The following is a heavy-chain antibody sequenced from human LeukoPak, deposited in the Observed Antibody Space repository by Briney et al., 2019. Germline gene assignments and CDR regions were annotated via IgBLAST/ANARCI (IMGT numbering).Heavy chain of an antibody. J-gene: IGHJ4*02. V-gene: IGHV3-53*05. CDR2: IYSGGST. Sequence: GGSLRLSCVVSGFTVSTNYMSWVRQAPGKGLEWVSLIYSGGSTYYADSVKGRFTISRDNSKKTLYLQMNSLRPEDTAVYYCAKDFSVYYYDSRVLDYWGQGTLVTVSS. CDR1: GFTVSTNY. CDR3: AKDFSVYYYDSRVLDY. D-gene: IGHD3-22*01.